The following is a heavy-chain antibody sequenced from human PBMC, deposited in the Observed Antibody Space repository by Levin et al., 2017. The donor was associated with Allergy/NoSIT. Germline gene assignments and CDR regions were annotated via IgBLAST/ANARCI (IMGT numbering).Heavy chain of an antibody. Sequence: SETLSLTCSVSGGSIAADSYYWDWIRQPPGKGLEWIGTVYYTGTTSYNPSLESRVTISKDTSASHVSLKVTSVTAADTAVYYCARRRFSNSPFDYWGQGNLVTVSS. CDR2: VYYTGTT. V-gene: IGHV4-39*02. CDR1: GGSIAADSYY. J-gene: IGHJ4*02. D-gene: IGHD2-2*01. CDR3: ARRRFSNSPFDY.